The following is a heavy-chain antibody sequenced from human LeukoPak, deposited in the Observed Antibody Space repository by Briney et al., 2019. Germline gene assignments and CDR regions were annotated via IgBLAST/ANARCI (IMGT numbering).Heavy chain of an antibody. V-gene: IGHV3-23*01. CDR1: GFTFSTYA. D-gene: IGHD6-6*01. CDR3: ARGEWSSSPFDY. Sequence: GGSLRLSCAASGFTFSTYAMSWVRQAPGKGLDWVSAISGNDGRTYYADSMKGRFTISRDNAKNSLYLQMNSLKAEDTAVYYCARGEWSSSPFDYWGQGTLVTVSS. J-gene: IGHJ4*02. CDR2: ISGNDGRT.